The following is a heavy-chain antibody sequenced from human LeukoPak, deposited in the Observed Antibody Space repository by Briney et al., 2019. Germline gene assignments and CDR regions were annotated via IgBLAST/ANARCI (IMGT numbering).Heavy chain of an antibody. CDR1: GYTFTGSY. CDR2: INPNSGGT. Sequence: ASVKVSCKASGYTFTGSYIHWVRQAPGQGLEWMGWINPNSGGTNYAQKFQGRVTMSRDTSISTAYMELTRLRSDDTAVYYCARVDTVVVPTGITWFDPWGQGTLVTVSS. CDR3: ARVDTVVVPTGITWFDP. V-gene: IGHV1-2*02. D-gene: IGHD2-2*02. J-gene: IGHJ5*02.